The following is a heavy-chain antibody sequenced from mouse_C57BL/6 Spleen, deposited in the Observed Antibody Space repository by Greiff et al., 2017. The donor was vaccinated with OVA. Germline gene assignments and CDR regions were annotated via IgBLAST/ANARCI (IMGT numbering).Heavy chain of an antibody. V-gene: IGHV1-42*01. Sequence: VQLQQSGPELVKPGASVKISCKASGYSFTGYYMNWVKQSPEKSLEWIGEINPSTGGTTYNQKFKAKATLTVDKSSSTAYMELRSLTSEDSAVYYCARGTGSGYDAMDYWGQGTSVTVSS. CDR2: INPSTGGT. J-gene: IGHJ4*01. CDR1: GYSFTGYY. D-gene: IGHD3-2*02. CDR3: ARGTGSGYDAMDY.